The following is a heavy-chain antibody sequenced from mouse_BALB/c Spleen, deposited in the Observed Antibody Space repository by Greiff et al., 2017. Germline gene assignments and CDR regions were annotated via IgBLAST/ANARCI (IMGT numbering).Heavy chain of an antibody. CDR1: GFTFSSFG. D-gene: IGHD1-1*01. V-gene: IGHV5-17*02. CDR3: ARSEFITTGDY. J-gene: IGHJ4*01. CDR2: ISSGSSTI. Sequence: EVQRVESGGGLVQPGGSRKLSCAASGFTFSSFGMHWVRQAPEKGLEWVAYISSGSSTIYYADTVKGRFTISRDNPKNTLFLQMTSLRSEDTAMYYCARSEFITTGDYWGQGTSVTVSS.